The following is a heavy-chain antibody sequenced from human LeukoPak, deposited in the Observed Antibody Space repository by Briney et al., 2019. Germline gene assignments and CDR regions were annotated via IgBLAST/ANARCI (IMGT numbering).Heavy chain of an antibody. CDR1: GGSISSSSYY. V-gene: IGHV4-39*01. Sequence: KASETLSLTCTVSGGSISSSSYYWGWIRQPPGKGLEWIGSIFYSGRTYYNPSLKSRVTISVDTSKNQFSLKLSSVTAADTAVYYCARPQYGGNSWNAFDIWGQGTMVTVSS. CDR3: ARPQYGGNSWNAFDI. J-gene: IGHJ3*02. CDR2: IFYSGRT. D-gene: IGHD2-21*02.